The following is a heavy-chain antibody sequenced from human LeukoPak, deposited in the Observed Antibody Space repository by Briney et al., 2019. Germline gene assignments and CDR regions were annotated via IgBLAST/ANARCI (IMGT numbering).Heavy chain of an antibody. V-gene: IGHV1-46*01. Sequence: ASVKVSCKASGYTFTSYYMHWVRQAPGQGLEWMGIINPSGGSTSYAQKFQGRVTMTRDTSTSTVYMELSSLRSEDTAVYYCARDFQFGRGSGTTRFDYWGQGTLVTVSS. CDR3: ARDFQFGRGSGTTRFDY. CDR1: GYTFTSYY. J-gene: IGHJ4*02. D-gene: IGHD3-10*01. CDR2: INPSGGST.